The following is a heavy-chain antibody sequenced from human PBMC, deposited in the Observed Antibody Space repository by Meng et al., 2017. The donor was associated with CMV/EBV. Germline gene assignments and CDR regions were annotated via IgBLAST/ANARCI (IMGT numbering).Heavy chain of an antibody. J-gene: IGHJ4*02. Sequence: FTFTNAWMNWVRQAPGKGLEWVGRIKSKTDGGTTDYAAPVKGRFTISRDDSKNTLYLQMNSLKSEDTAVYYCTTVLDYDFWSGPRGYWGQGTLVTVSS. V-gene: IGHV3-15*07. D-gene: IGHD3-3*01. CDR1: FTFTNAW. CDR2: IKSKTDGGTT. CDR3: TTVLDYDFWSGPRGY.